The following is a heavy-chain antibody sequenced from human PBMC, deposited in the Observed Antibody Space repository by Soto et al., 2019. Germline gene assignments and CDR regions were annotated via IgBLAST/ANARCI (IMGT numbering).Heavy chain of an antibody. V-gene: IGHV3-21*01. J-gene: IGHJ4*02. D-gene: IGHD2-2*01. Sequence: GGSLTLSCTVSGFAFNNYGINWVRQAPGKGLEWVSSISKSDYTYYSDSVTGPFTISRDNAKNSVSLQMNTLRVEDTAVYYCAREDSIIIPAVSDFWGQGTLVTVSS. CDR1: GFAFNNYG. CDR3: AREDSIIIPAVSDF. CDR2: ISKSDYT.